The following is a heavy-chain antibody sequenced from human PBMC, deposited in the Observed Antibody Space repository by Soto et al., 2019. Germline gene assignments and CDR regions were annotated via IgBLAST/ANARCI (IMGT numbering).Heavy chain of an antibody. CDR3: ARSLSGYEP. CDR2: IKQEGSEK. V-gene: IGHV3-7*01. D-gene: IGHD5-12*01. CDR1: GFTFSSYW. J-gene: IGHJ5*02. Sequence: GGSLRLSCAASGFTFSSYWMSWVRQAPGKGLEWVANIKQEGSEKYYVDSLKGRFTISSNKAKNSLYLQMSGLRAEDTAVYYCARSLSGYEPWGQGTLVTVSS.